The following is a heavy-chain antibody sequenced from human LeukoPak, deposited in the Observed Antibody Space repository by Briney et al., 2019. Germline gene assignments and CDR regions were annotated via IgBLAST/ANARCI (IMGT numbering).Heavy chain of an antibody. Sequence: GGSLRLSCAASGLTLSSYEMNWVRQAAGKGLEWVSYISSSCDTIYYADSVKGRFTISRDNAKKSLYLQMNSLRAEDTAVYYCARDYYDSSGLDYWGQGTLVTVSS. J-gene: IGHJ4*02. V-gene: IGHV3-48*03. CDR1: GLTLSSYE. D-gene: IGHD3-22*01. CDR3: ARDYYDSSGLDY. CDR2: ISSSCDTI.